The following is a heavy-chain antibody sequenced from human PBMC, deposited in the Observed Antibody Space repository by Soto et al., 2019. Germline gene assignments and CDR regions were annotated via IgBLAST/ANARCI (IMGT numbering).Heavy chain of an antibody. CDR2: INHSGSS. Sequence: PSETLSLTCAVYGGSFSGYYWTWIRQPPGTGLEWIGEINHSGSSYYNPSLKSRVTISVDTSRNQFSLELTSVTAADTAVYYCARQGPYGMDVWGQGTTVTVSS. CDR3: ARQGPYGMDV. CDR1: GGSFSGYY. V-gene: IGHV4-34*01. J-gene: IGHJ6*02.